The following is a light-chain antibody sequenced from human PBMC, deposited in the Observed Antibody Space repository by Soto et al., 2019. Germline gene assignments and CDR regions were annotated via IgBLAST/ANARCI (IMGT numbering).Light chain of an antibody. J-gene: IGKJ1*01. V-gene: IGKV1-5*03. Sequence: DIQMTQSPSTLSASVEDRVTITCRASQSISSWLAWYQQKPGKAPKLLIYKASTLKSGVPSRFSGSGSGTEFTLTISSLQPDDFATYYCQQYNSYWTFGQGTKVEIK. CDR1: QSISSW. CDR2: KAS. CDR3: QQYNSYWT.